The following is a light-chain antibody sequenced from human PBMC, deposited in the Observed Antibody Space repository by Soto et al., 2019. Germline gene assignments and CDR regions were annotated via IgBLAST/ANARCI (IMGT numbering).Light chain of an antibody. V-gene: IGKV3-15*01. CDR2: VAS. CDR3: QQYKNWPPIT. J-gene: IGKJ5*01. Sequence: PGEIATLSCRSSQSVTYDQLAWNRPKPGQAPRLLIYVASTRATGIPARFRGSASGTEFTLTISGLQSEDFAVYYCQQYKNWPPITLGQGTRLEI. CDR1: QSVTYD.